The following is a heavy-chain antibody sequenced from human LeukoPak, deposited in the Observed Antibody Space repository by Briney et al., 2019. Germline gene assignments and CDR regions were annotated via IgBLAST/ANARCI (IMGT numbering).Heavy chain of an antibody. Sequence: SETLSLTCTVSGVSISTDYWTWIWQPAGKGLEWIGLIYTSGSTNYNPSLKSRVTMSVDTSKNQFSLKLTSVTAADTAVYYCASDFGYWGQGTLVTVSS. D-gene: IGHD3-10*01. CDR2: IYTSGST. CDR1: GVSISTDY. CDR3: ASDFGY. V-gene: IGHV4-4*07. J-gene: IGHJ4*02.